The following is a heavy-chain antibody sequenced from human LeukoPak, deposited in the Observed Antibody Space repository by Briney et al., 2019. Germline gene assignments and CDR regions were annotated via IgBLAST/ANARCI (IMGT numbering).Heavy chain of an antibody. Sequence: GASVNVSCKASGYTFTYYYMHWVRQAPGQGLEWMGMINPSSGSTSYTQKFQGRVTMTRGTSTSTVYMGLSSLRSEDTALYYCARESDTGKDFDHWGQGTLVTVSS. CDR2: INPSSGST. J-gene: IGHJ4*02. CDR3: ARESDTGKDFDH. CDR1: GYTFTYYY. V-gene: IGHV1-46*01. D-gene: IGHD1-1*01.